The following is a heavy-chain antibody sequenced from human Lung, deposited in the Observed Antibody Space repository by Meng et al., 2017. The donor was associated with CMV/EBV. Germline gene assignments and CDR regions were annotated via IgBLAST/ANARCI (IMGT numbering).Heavy chain of an antibody. J-gene: IGHJ4*01. D-gene: IGHD6-19*01. CDR1: GYTFSGFY. V-gene: IGHV1-2*06. Sequence: VQLVQSGAEVKRPGPSVKISCQASGYTFSGFYMNWAREAPGHGLEWLGRVNPVSDDTHYAQKFVGRLTVTRGATINTAFMELTSLRPDDTAVYYCAKSDNGWSSWGPGTLVTVSS. CDR3: AKSDNGWSS. CDR2: VNPVSDDT.